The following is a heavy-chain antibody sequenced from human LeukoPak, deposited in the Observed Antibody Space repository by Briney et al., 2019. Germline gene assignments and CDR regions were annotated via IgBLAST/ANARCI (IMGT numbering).Heavy chain of an antibody. CDR3: ARDRSPHQRHYSD. CDR1: GYTFTSYG. V-gene: IGHV1-18*01. Sequence: ASVTVSCKASGYTFTSYGISWVREAPGQGLEGMGWISAYNGNTNYAQKLQGRVTMTTDTSTSTAYMELRSLSSDDTAVYYCARDRSPHQRHYSDWGQGTLVTVSS. J-gene: IGHJ4*02. CDR2: ISAYNGNT. D-gene: IGHD2-15*01.